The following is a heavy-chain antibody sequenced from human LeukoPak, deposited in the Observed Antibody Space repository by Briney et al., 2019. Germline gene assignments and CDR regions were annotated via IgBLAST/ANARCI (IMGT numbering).Heavy chain of an antibody. CDR1: GGSISSYY. Sequence: PSETLSLTCTVFGGSISSYYWSWIRQPPGKGLEWIVYIYYSGSTNYNPSLKSRVTISVDTSKNQFSLKLSSVTAADTAVYYCARGYSSGWSPYFDYWGQGTLVTVSS. CDR3: ARGYSSGWSPYFDY. CDR2: IYYSGST. V-gene: IGHV4-59*01. D-gene: IGHD6-19*01. J-gene: IGHJ4*02.